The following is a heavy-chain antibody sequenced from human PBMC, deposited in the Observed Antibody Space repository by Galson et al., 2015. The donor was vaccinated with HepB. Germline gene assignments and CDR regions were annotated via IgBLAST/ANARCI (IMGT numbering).Heavy chain of an antibody. CDR2: ISAYDGNT. CDR1: GYTFTSYG. V-gene: IGHV1-18*01. CDR3: ARDPFGVVIYSDI. D-gene: IGHD3-3*01. J-gene: IGHJ3*02. Sequence: SVKVSCKASGYTFTSYGISWVRQAPGQGLEWMGWISAYDGNTNYAQKLQGRVTMTTDTSTSTAYMELRSLRSDDTAVYYCARDPFGVVIYSDIWGQGTMVTVSS.